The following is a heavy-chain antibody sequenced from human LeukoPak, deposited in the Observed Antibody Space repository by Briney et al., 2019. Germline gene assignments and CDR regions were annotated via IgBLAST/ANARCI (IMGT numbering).Heavy chain of an antibody. D-gene: IGHD3-10*01. CDR3: ARASGSGRLPEDY. V-gene: IGHV3-48*04. J-gene: IGHJ4*02. CDR2: ISSSNSTI. Sequence: GGCLRLSCAASGFTFSSYSMNWVRQAPGKGLEWISYISSSNSTIYYADSVKGRFTISRDNTENSLYLQMNSLRAEDTAVYYCARASGSGRLPEDYWGQGTLVTVSS. CDR1: GFTFSSYS.